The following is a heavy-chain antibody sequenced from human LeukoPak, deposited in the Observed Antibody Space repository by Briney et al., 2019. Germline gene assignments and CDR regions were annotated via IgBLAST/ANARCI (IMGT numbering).Heavy chain of an antibody. CDR2: ISAYNGNT. D-gene: IGHD3-10*01. CDR3: ARDRITMVRGAMLY. V-gene: IGHV1-18*01. Sequence: ASVKVSCKASGYTFTSYGISWVRQAPGQGLEWMGWISAYNGNTNYAQKLQGRVTITTDTSTSTAYMELRSLRSDDTAVYCCARDRITMVRGAMLYWGQGTLVAVSS. J-gene: IGHJ4*02. CDR1: GYTFTSYG.